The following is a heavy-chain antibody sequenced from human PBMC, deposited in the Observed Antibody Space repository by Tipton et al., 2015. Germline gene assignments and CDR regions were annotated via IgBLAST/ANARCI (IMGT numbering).Heavy chain of an antibody. D-gene: IGHD2-2*01. CDR3: ARVRCKPYCSSAAYKEFDT. V-gene: IGHV4-30-4*01. CDR1: GGSISSGDYS. J-gene: IGHJ5*02. CDR2: IYYSGST. Sequence: TLSLTCTVSGGSISSGDYSWSWIRQPPGKGLEWIGYIYYSGSTHYNPSLKSRVTVSVDRSENQFSLKASSVTDADTAVYYCARVRCKPYCSSAAYKEFDTWGQGTLVTVSS.